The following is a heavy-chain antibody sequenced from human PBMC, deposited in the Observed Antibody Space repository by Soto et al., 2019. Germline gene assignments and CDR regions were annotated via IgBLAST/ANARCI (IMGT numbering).Heavy chain of an antibody. V-gene: IGHV3-21*01. CDR3: AREVKQLVDWFDP. Sequence: EVQLVESGGSLVKPGGSLRLSCAASGFTFSSYSMNWVRQAPGKGLEWVSSISSSSSYIYYADSVKGRFTISRDNAKNSLYLQMNSLRAEDTAVYYCAREVKQLVDWFDPWGQGTLVTVSS. D-gene: IGHD6-13*01. J-gene: IGHJ5*02. CDR2: ISSSSSYI. CDR1: GFTFSSYS.